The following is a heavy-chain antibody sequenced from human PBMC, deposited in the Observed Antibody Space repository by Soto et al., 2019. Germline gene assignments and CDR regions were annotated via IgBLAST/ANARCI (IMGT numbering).Heavy chain of an antibody. CDR3: AKEGNDYGDYIIAF. V-gene: IGHV3-30*18. CDR2: LSYDGNYA. J-gene: IGHJ1*01. D-gene: IGHD4-17*01. Sequence: QVQLVESGGGVVQPGRSLRLSCAASGFTFRSHGMHWVRQAPGKGLEWVATLSYDGNYAYYADSVQGRFTISRDNSKNTLSLQMNSLRAEDTAVYYCAKEGNDYGDYIIAFWGQGTPVTVS. CDR1: GFTFRSHG.